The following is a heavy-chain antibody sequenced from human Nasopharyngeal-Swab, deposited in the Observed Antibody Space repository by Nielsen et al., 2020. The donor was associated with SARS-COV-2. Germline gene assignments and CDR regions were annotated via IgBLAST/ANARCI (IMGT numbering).Heavy chain of an antibody. CDR1: GFSITSYG. CDR3: AKDLSSCWGGDY. J-gene: IGHJ4*02. D-gene: IGHD6-19*01. V-gene: IGHV3-30*18. CDR2: ISHDGDVR. Sequence: GGSLRLSCAASGFSITSYGMQWLRQAPGKGLEGAALISHDGDVRYYADSVKGRFTISRDISKNTVYLQMNSLSVEDTAVYYCAKDLSSCWGGDYWGQGTLVAVSS.